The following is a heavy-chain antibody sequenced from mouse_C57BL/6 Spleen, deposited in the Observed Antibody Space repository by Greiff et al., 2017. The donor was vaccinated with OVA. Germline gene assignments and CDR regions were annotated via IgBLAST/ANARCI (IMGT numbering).Heavy chain of an antibody. CDR1: GFSLTSYA. CDR3: ASHYYGSSYWYFDV. D-gene: IGHD1-1*01. Sequence: QVQLKESGPGLVAPSQSLSITCTVSGFSLTSYAISWVRQPPGKGLEWLGVIWTGGGTHYNSALKSRLSISKDNSKSQVFLKMNSLQTDDTARYYCASHYYGSSYWYFDVWGTGTTVTVSS. V-gene: IGHV2-9-1*01. CDR2: IWTGGGT. J-gene: IGHJ1*03.